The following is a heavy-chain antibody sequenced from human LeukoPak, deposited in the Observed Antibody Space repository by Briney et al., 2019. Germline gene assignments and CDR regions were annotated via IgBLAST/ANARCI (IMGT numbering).Heavy chain of an antibody. D-gene: IGHD3-3*01. CDR3: ARGLGITIFGVATNWFDP. CDR1: GGSISSYY. J-gene: IGHJ5*02. CDR2: INHSGST. V-gene: IGHV4-34*01. Sequence: SETLSLTCTVSGGSISSYYWSWIRQPAGKGLEWIGEINHSGSTNYNPSLKSRVTISVDTSKNQFSLKLSSVTAADTAVYYCARGLGITIFGVATNWFDPWGQGTLVTVSS.